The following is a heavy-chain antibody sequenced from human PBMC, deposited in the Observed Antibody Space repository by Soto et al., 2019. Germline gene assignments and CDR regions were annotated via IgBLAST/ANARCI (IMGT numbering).Heavy chain of an antibody. Sequence: SETLSLTCTVSGGSISSSSYYWGWIRQPPGKGLEWIGSIYYSGSTYYNPSLKSRVTISVDTSKNQFSLKLSSVTAADTAVYYCARPQTSHSSGLSRWFDPRAQGTLVTVSS. CDR3: ARPQTSHSSGLSRWFDP. J-gene: IGHJ5*02. D-gene: IGHD3-22*01. CDR2: IYYSGST. CDR1: GGSISSSSYY. V-gene: IGHV4-39*01.